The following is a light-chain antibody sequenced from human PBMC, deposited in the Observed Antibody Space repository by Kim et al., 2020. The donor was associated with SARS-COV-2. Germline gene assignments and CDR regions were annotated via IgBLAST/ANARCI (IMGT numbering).Light chain of an antibody. CDR1: QSVLFSSNNQNC. J-gene: IGKJ4*01. CDR2: WAS. V-gene: IGKV4-1*01. CDR3: QQYYTTPHT. Sequence: DIVMTQSPDSLPVSLGERATINCKSTQSVLFSSNNQNCLAWYQQKPGQPPKLLIYWASTRESGVPDRFSGGGSGTDFTLTISSLQAEDVAVYYCQQYYTTPHTFGGGTKVDIK.